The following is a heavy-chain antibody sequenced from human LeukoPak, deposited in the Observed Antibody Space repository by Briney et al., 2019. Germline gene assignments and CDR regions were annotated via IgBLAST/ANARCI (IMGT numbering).Heavy chain of an antibody. V-gene: IGHV1-69*13. CDR3: ARPGFRGVLWGAFDI. CDR1: GGTFSSYA. Sequence: SVKVSCKASGGTFSSYAISWVRQAPGQGLEWMGGIIPIFGTANYAQKFQGRVTITADESTSTAYMELSSLRSEDTAVYYCARPGFRGVLWGAFDIWGQGTMVTVSS. J-gene: IGHJ3*02. CDR2: IIPIFGTA. D-gene: IGHD3-10*01.